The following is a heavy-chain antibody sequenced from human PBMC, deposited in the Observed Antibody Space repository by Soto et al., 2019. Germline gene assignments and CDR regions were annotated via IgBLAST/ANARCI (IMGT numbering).Heavy chain of an antibody. J-gene: IGHJ5*02. Sequence: PSETLSLTCAVSGGSLSSSNWWSWVRQPPGKGLEWIGEIYHSGSTNYNPSLKSRVTISVDKSKNQFSLKLSSVTAADTAVYYCARDYHVVVVPAAIGWFDPWGQGTLVTVSS. CDR3: ARDYHVVVVPAAIGWFDP. V-gene: IGHV4-4*02. CDR2: IYHSGST. CDR1: GGSLSSSNW. D-gene: IGHD2-2*02.